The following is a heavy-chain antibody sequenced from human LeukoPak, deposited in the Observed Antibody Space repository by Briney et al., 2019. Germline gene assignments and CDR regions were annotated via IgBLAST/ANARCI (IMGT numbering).Heavy chain of an antibody. Sequence: GGSLRLSCAASGFTFSSYAMHWVRQAPGKGLEYVSAISSNGGSTYYANSVKGRFTISRDNSKNTLYLQMGSLRAEDMAVYYCARDHTAHAFDIWGQGTMVTVSS. V-gene: IGHV3-64*01. CDR2: ISSNGGST. CDR3: ARDHTAHAFDI. J-gene: IGHJ3*02. CDR1: GFTFSSYA.